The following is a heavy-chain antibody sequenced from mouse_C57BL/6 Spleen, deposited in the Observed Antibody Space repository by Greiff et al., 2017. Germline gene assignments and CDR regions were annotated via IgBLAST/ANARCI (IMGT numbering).Heavy chain of an antibody. CDR1: GYTFTSYW. CDR3: ARCSSSSFAY. D-gene: IGHD1-1*01. J-gene: IGHJ3*01. V-gene: IGHV1-69*01. CDR2: IDPSDSYT. Sequence: QVQLQQPGAELVMPGASVKLSCKASGYTFTSYWLHWVKQRPGQGLEWIGEIDPSDSYTNYNQKFKGKSTLTVDKSSSTAYMQRSSLTSEDSAVYYCARCSSSSFAYWGQGTLVTVSA.